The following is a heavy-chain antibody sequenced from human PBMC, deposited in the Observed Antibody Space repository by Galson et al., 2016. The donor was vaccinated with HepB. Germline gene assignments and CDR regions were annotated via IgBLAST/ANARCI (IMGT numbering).Heavy chain of an antibody. V-gene: IGHV3-7*03. CDR2: IKQDGSEK. J-gene: IGHJ4*02. Sequence: SLRLSCAASGFTFSNHWMGWVRQALGKGLEWVANIKQDGSEKYYVDSVKGRFTISRDNAKKSLCLQMNSLGAEDTAVYYCATSNAEYWGQGTLVTVSS. CDR3: ATSNAEY. CDR1: GFTFSNHW.